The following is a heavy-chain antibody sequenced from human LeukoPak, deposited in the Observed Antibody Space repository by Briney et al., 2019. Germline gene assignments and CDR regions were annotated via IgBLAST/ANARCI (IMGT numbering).Heavy chain of an antibody. CDR2: ISSSSGTI. J-gene: IGHJ4*02. CDR3: ARGRDLFDS. V-gene: IGHV3-48*04. CDR1: GFTFNTYS. Sequence: GASLSLSCVASGFTFNTYSMNWFHKAPGKGLEWISYISSSSGTIYYADSVKGRFTISRDNAKNSLYLQMNSLRAEDTAVYYCARGRDLFDSWGQGTLVIVSS.